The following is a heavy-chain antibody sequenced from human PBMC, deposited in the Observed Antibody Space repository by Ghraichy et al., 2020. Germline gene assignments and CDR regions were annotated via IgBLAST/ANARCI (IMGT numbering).Heavy chain of an antibody. D-gene: IGHD3-3*01. V-gene: IGHV6-1*01. J-gene: IGHJ4*02. Sequence: SQTLSLTCAISGDSVSSNSAAWNWIRQSPSRGLEWLGRTYYRSKWYNDYAVSVKSRITINPDTSKNQFSLQLNSVTPEDTAVYYCARDKGKTPHQYYDFWSGYRDFDYWGQGTLVTVSS. CDR3: ARDKGKTPHQYYDFWSGYRDFDY. CDR2: TYYRSKWYN. CDR1: GDSVSSNSAA.